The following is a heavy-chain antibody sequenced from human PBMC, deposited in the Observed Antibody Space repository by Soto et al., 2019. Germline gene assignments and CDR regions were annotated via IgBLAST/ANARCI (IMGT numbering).Heavy chain of an antibody. J-gene: IGHJ6*02. D-gene: IGHD6-13*01. Sequence: GESLKISCKGSGYSFTSYWIGWVRQMPGKGLEWMGIIYPGDSDTRYSPSFQGQVTISADKSISTAYLQWSSLKASDTAMYYCARGSWQQLDQDYYYYGMDVWGQGTTVTVSS. V-gene: IGHV5-51*01. CDR1: GYSFTSYW. CDR2: IYPGDSDT. CDR3: ARGSWQQLDQDYYYYGMDV.